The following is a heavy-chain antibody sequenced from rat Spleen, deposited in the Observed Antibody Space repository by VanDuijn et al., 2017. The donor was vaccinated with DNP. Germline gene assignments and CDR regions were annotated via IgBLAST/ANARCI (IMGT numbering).Heavy chain of an antibody. CDR3: VRWNSGHFDY. CDR2: IGSPAYAP. Sequence: EVQLVESGGGLVQPGRSLKLSCAASGFTFSAYYMAWVRQAPAKGLELVAYIGSPAYAPYYADSVKGRFTISRDNAKSTLYLQMNSLRSEDMATYYCVRWNSGHFDYWGQGVMVTVSS. CDR1: GFTFSAYY. V-gene: IGHV5-22*01. D-gene: IGHD4-3*01. J-gene: IGHJ2*01.